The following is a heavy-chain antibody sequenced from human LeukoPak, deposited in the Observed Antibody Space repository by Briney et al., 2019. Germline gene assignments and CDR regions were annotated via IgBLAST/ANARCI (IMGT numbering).Heavy chain of an antibody. J-gene: IGHJ6*03. CDR1: GGTFSSYA. Sequence: SVKVSCKTSGGTFSSYAITWVRQTPGQGLEWMGGIIPIFGTTNYAQKFQDRVTITADKSTSTAYMKLSSLRSEDTAVYYCARVVGLTGYSSNWYSGYYCYMDVWGKGTTVTVSS. CDR3: ARVVGLTGYSSNWYSGYYCYMDV. D-gene: IGHD6-13*01. CDR2: IIPIFGTT. V-gene: IGHV1-69*06.